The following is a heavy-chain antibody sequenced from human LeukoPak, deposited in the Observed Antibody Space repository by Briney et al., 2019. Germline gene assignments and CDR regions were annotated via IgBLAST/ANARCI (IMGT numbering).Heavy chain of an antibody. CDR2: IYPGDSDT. CDR1: GYSFTSYW. Sequence: GESLKISCKGSGYSFTSYWIGWVRQMPGKGLEWMGIIYPGDSDTRYSPPFQGQVTISADKSISTAYLQWSSLKASDTAMYYCARQAVEYSSGWYRPGYWGQGTLVTVSS. J-gene: IGHJ4*02. D-gene: IGHD6-19*01. CDR3: ARQAVEYSSGWYRPGY. V-gene: IGHV5-51*01.